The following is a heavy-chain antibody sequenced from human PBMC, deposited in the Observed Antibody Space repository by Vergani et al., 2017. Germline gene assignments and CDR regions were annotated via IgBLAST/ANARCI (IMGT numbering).Heavy chain of an antibody. D-gene: IGHD1-1*01. CDR2: IKEDGSEK. J-gene: IGHJ4*02. V-gene: IGHV3-7*03. CDR3: GRGSDNYK. CDR1: GFIFRSYW. Sequence: EVQLVESGGNLVQPGGSLRLSCAASGFIFRSYWMNWARQSPGKGLEWVANIKEDGSEKNYVDSVKGRFTISRDNAKNSLYLQLNSLRVEDTAVYYCGRGSDNYKWGQGTLVTVSS.